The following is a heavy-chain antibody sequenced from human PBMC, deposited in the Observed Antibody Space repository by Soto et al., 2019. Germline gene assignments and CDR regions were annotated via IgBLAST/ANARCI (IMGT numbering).Heavy chain of an antibody. D-gene: IGHD6-13*01. J-gene: IGHJ6*02. V-gene: IGHV5-10-1*01. CDR1: GYSFTSYW. CDR3: ASNGEQQLVHPTYCYYGMDV. Sequence: GESLKISCKGSGYSFTSYWISWVRQMPGKGLEWMGRIDPSDSYTNYSPSFQGHVTISADKSISTAYLQWSSLKASDTAMYYCASNGEQQLVHPTYCYYGMDVWGQGTTVTVYS. CDR2: IDPSDSYT.